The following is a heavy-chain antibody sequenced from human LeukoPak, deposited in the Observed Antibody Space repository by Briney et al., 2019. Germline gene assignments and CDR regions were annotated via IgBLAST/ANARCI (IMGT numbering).Heavy chain of an antibody. J-gene: IGHJ3*02. Sequence: SETLSLTCAVYGGSFSGYYWSWIRQPPGKGLEWIGEINHSGSTNYNPSLKSRVTISVDTSKNQFSLKLSSVTAADTAAYYCARSFVVVAATVAFDIWGQGTMVTVSS. D-gene: IGHD2-15*01. CDR1: GGSFSGYY. CDR3: ARSFVVVAATVAFDI. CDR2: INHSGST. V-gene: IGHV4-34*01.